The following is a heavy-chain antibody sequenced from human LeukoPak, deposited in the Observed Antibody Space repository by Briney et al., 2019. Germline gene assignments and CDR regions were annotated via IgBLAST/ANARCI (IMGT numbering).Heavy chain of an antibody. CDR2: ISAYNGNT. CDR1: GYTFTSYG. D-gene: IGHD4-17*01. V-gene: IGHV1-18*01. Sequence: VASVKVSCRASGYTFTSYGISWVRQAPGQGLEWMGWISAYNGNTNYAQKLQGRVTMTTDTSTSTACMELRSLRSDDTAVYYCARDYVGHDYGDHGESDYWGQGTLVTVSS. J-gene: IGHJ4*02. CDR3: ARDYVGHDYGDHGESDY.